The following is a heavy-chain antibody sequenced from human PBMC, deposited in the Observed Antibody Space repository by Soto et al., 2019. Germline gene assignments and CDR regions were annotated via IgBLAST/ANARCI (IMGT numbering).Heavy chain of an antibody. Sequence: ASVKVSCKASGYTFTSYAMHWVRQAPGQRLEWMGWINAGNGNTKYSQKFQGRFTISRDNSKNTLYLHINSLKVDDTAMYYCARAHSTGWHYFDYWGPGTLVTVSS. CDR2: INAGNGNT. CDR1: GYTFTSYA. V-gene: IGHV1-3*01. J-gene: IGHJ4*02. CDR3: ARAHSTGWHYFDY. D-gene: IGHD6-19*01.